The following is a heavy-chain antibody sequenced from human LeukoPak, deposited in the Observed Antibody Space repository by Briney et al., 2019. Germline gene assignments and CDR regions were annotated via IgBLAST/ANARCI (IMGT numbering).Heavy chain of an antibody. D-gene: IGHD4-17*01. CDR3: ARELGDYGDYAPPPFQH. V-gene: IGHV3-53*01. CDR1: GFSVSSNY. CDR2: IYSGGST. Sequence: GGSLRLSCAASGFSVSSNYMTWVRQAPGKGLECVSVIYSGGSTYYADSVKGRFTISRDNSKNTLYLQMNSLRAEDTAVYYCARELGDYGDYAPPPFQHWGQGTLVTVSS. J-gene: IGHJ1*01.